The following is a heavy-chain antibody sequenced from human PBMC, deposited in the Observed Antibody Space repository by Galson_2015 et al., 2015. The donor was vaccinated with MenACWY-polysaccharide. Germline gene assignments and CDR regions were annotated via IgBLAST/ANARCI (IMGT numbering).Heavy chain of an antibody. Sequence: SLRLSCAASGFIFSTYTMHWVRQAPGKGLEWVAAISYDGGNKNYADSVKGRFTISRDNSKNTLYLQMNSLGAEDTAVYYCAKGDSNYGYLFDCWGQGTLVTVSS. D-gene: IGHD5-18*01. CDR1: GFIFSTYT. V-gene: IGHV3-30-3*01. CDR2: ISYDGGNK. J-gene: IGHJ4*02. CDR3: AKGDSNYGYLFDC.